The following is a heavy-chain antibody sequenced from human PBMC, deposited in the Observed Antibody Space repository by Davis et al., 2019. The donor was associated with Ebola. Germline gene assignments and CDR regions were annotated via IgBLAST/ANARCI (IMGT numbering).Heavy chain of an antibody. V-gene: IGHV1-69*04. CDR1: GDTSGSYA. J-gene: IGHJ6*02. CDR2: IVPILGMV. D-gene: IGHD1-14*01. Sequence: SVKVSCKASGDTSGSYAITWVRQAPGQGLEWMGMIVPILGMVKSAQKFKGRLTITADKSTGTTYMELSSLRSEDTAVYYCARDPTRNNYYYGMDVWGRGTTVTVSS. CDR3: ARDPTRNNYYYGMDV.